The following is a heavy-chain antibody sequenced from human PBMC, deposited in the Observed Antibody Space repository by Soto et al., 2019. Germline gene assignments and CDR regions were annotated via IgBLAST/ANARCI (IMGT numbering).Heavy chain of an antibody. J-gene: IGHJ5*02. CDR2: NYYSGTT. Sequence: SETLSLTCAVSGVSISSYYWSWIRQPPGKGLEWIGYNYYSGTTNYNPSLKSRVTISVDTSKNQFFLRLTSVTATDTAVYYCVRDAYIGSGHAIDLWGPGTLVTVSS. D-gene: IGHD5-12*01. CDR3: VRDAYIGSGHAIDL. V-gene: IGHV4-59*01. CDR1: GVSISSYY.